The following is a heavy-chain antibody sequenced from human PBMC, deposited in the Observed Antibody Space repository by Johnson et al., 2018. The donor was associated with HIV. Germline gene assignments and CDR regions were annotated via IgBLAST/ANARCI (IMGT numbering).Heavy chain of an antibody. Sequence: VQLVESGGGVVRPGGSLRLSCEASRFTFEDHDMSWVRQVPGKGLEWVSGITCSGGSTYSAGSVTGRFTISRDNSKNTLYLQMNSLRAEDTAVYYCATRMGATALAFDIWGQGTMVTVSS. J-gene: IGHJ3*02. CDR2: ITCSGGST. CDR1: RFTFEDHD. V-gene: IGHV3-23*04. D-gene: IGHD1-26*01. CDR3: ATRMGATALAFDI.